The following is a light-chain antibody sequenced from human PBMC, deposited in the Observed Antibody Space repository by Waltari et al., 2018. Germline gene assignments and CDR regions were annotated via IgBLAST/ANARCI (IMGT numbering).Light chain of an antibody. V-gene: IGLV2-14*01. J-gene: IGLJ3*02. CDR2: EVR. Sequence: QSALTQPASVSGSPGPSITTFWTGTSSEVRDYDYVSWYQQKPGKAPQLIIYEVRDRPPGVPNRFSGSKSGYTAFLTISGLQAEDEADYYCTSYTTSRTWVFGGGTKLTVL. CDR3: TSYTTSRTWV. CDR1: SSEVRDYDY.